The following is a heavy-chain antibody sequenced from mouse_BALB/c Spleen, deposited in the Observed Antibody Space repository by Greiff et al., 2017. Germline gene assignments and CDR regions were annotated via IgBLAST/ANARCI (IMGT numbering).Heavy chain of an antibody. D-gene: IGHD1-1*01. Sequence: EVQLQESGPELVKPGASVKISCKASGYSFTGYFMNWVMQSHGKSLEWIGRINPYNGDTFYNQKFKGKATLTVDKSSSTAHMELRSLASEDSAVYYCARSNHYYGSSYDQAWFAYWGQGTLVTVSA. V-gene: IGHV1-20*02. CDR3: ARSNHYYGSSYDQAWFAY. CDR1: GYSFTGYF. J-gene: IGHJ3*01. CDR2: INPYNGDT.